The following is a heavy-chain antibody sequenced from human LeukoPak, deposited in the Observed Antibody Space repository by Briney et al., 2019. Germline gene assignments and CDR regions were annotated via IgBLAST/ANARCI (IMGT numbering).Heavy chain of an antibody. J-gene: IGHJ6*03. CDR1: GLTFSSYS. Sequence: GGSLRLSCAASGLTFSSYSMNWVRQAPGKGLEWVSYISSSSSTIYYADSVKGRFTISRDNAKNSLYLQMNSLRAEDTAVYYCARVGYCSGGSCFPAYYMDVWGKGTTVTVSS. CDR2: ISSSSSTI. CDR3: ARVGYCSGGSCFPAYYMDV. D-gene: IGHD2-15*01. V-gene: IGHV3-48*01.